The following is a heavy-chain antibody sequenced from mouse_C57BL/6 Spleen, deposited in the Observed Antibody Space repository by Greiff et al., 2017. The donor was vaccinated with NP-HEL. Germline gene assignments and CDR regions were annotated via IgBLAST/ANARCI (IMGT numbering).Heavy chain of an antibody. D-gene: IGHD2-4*01. V-gene: IGHV1-64*01. CDR2: IHPNSGST. CDR1: GYTFTSYW. CDR3: ARWFYYDYENAMDY. J-gene: IGHJ4*01. Sequence: VKLQQPGAELVKPGASVKLSCKASGYTFTSYWMHWVKQRPGQGLEWIGMIHPNSGSTNYNEKFKSKATLTVDKSSSTAYMQLSSLTSEDSAVYYCARWFYYDYENAMDYWGQGTSVTVSS.